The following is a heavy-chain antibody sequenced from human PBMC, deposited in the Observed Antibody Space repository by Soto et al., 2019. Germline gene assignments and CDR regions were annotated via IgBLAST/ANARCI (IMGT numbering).Heavy chain of an antibody. Sequence: PWECXRLSGSASVFIFITFDIHGFRQATGEGLEWVAGFGRVCDTYYSDSVKGRFTISRDYAKSSLSLQMNNLRVGDTAVYYCARRFCSGGVCIRIGFDYWGQGTLVTVSS. CDR3: ARRFCSGGVCIRIGFDY. D-gene: IGHD2-8*02. CDR1: VFIFITFD. J-gene: IGHJ4*02. CDR2: FGRVCDT. V-gene: IGHV3-13*01.